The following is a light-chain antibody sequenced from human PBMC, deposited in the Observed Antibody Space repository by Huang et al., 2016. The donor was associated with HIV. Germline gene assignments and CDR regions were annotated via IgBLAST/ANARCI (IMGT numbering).Light chain of an antibody. CDR3: LQDYVYPWT. Sequence: AIQMTQSPASLSASVGDRVTITCRASQDIGNDLGWYQQRLGKAPKLLVSSASHLQSGVQSRFTGSGAATHFTLTISGLQPEGFATYYCLQDYVYPWTFGQGTKVEI. CDR2: SAS. J-gene: IGKJ1*01. V-gene: IGKV1-6*01. CDR1: QDIGND.